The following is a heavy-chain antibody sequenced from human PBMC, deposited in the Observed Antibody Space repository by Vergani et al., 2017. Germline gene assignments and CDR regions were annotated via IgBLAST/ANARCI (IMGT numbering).Heavy chain of an antibody. Sequence: ELQLVESGGGLVQPGGSLRLSCAASGSTVRGNHMTWVRQAPGKGLEWVSHIYSGDETYYADHLKGRVIISRDTSKNTLHLQINNLRVEDTAVYYCASGNYYCPGTYVDPWGQGTLVTVSS. D-gene: IGHD2-8*02. CDR1: GSTVRGNH. CDR2: IYSGDET. V-gene: IGHV3-66*02. J-gene: IGHJ5*02. CDR3: ASGNYYCPGTYVDP.